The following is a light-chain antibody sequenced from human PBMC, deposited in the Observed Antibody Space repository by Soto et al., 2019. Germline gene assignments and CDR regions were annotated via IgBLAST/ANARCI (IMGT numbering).Light chain of an antibody. CDR2: DAS. CDR3: QQRSNWPPSLT. J-gene: IGKJ4*01. Sequence: VLTQSPATLSLSPGERATLSCRASQSVSSYLAWYQRKPGQAPRLLIYDASNRATGIPARFSGSGSGTDFTLTISSLEPEDFAVYYCQQRSNWPPSLTFGGGTKVDIK. V-gene: IGKV3-11*01. CDR1: QSVSSY.